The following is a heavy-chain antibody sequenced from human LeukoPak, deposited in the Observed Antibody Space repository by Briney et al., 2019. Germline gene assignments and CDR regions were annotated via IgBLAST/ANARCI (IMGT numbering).Heavy chain of an antibody. D-gene: IGHD2-21*01. J-gene: IGHJ6*02. V-gene: IGHV1-2*02. Sequence: ASVKVSCKASGYTFTGYTMHWVRQAPGQGLEWLGWINPSSGGTNYAQKFQGRVTMTRDTSIRTAYTELSRLRSDDTAVYYCARDRLVDYYYYGMDVWGQGTTVTVSS. CDR1: GYTFTGYT. CDR3: ARDRLVDYYYYGMDV. CDR2: INPSSGGT.